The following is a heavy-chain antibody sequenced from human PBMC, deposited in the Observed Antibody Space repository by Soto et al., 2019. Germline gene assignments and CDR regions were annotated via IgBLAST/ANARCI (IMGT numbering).Heavy chain of an antibody. J-gene: IGHJ4*02. CDR1: GGTFGNYS. Sequence: QVQLVQSGAEVKMPGSSVKVSCKAFGGTFGNYSYNWVRQAPGQGLEWMGRVIPGLDTTRYAQKFQGRLPVTADKSTGTGFMEINSLTADDTATYYCARGNDRAGWCSGGRCYPEFDYWGQGTRVTVSS. CDR3: ARGNDRAGWCSGGRCYPEFDY. D-gene: IGHD2-15*01. CDR2: VIPGLDTT. V-gene: IGHV1-69*08.